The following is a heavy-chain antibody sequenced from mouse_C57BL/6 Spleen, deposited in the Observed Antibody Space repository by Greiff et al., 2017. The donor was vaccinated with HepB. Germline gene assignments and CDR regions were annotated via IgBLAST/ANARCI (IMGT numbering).Heavy chain of an antibody. CDR1: GFTFSDYY. V-gene: IGHV5-12*01. CDR3: ARSRTGTYFDY. Sequence: EVKLMESGGGLVQPGGSLKLSCAASGFTFSDYYMYWVRQTPEKRLEWVAYISNGGGSTYYLDTVKGRFTISRDNAKNTLYLQMSRLKSEDTAMYYCARSRTGTYFDYWGQGTTLTVSS. J-gene: IGHJ2*01. D-gene: IGHD4-1*01. CDR2: ISNGGGST.